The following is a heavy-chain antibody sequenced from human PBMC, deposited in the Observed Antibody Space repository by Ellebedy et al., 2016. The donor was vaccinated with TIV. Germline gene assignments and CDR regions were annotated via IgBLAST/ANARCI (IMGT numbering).Heavy chain of an antibody. D-gene: IGHD6-13*01. CDR1: GFTFSTYG. V-gene: IGHV3-30*18. CDR3: AKDGASIAAGTLGY. J-gene: IGHJ4*02. CDR2: ISYHGSNT. Sequence: PGGSLRLSCAASGFTFSTYGMHWVRQAPGKGLEWVAVISYHGSNTYYADSVKGRFTISRDNSKNTLYLQMNSLRAEDTAVYYCAKDGASIAAGTLGYWGQGTRVTVSS.